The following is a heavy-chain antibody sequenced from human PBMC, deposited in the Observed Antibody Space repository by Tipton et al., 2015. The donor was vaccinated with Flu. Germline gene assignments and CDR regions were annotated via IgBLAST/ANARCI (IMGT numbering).Heavy chain of an antibody. V-gene: IGHV4-31*03. Sequence: TLSLTCNVSGASISSSGYYWTWIRQQPGMGLEWMGYISDSGKTYYNPSLNSRVTISLDTSKNQFSLVMNSVTAADTAVCYCAREIGGYNYLDFWGQGTLVIVSS. CDR2: ISDSGKT. CDR3: AREIGGYNYLDF. CDR1: GASISSSGYY. D-gene: IGHD3-10*01. J-gene: IGHJ4*02.